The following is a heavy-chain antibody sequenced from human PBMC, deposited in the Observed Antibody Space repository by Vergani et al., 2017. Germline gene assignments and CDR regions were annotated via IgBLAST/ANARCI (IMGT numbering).Heavy chain of an antibody. J-gene: IGHJ3*02. CDR1: GFTFSSYA. CDR3: AKDIRMSVAAFDI. CDR2: ISGSGGST. Sequence: EVQLLESGGGLVQPGGSLRLSCAASGFTFSSYAMSWVRQAPGKGLEWVSAISGSGGSTYYADAVKGRFTISRANSKNTLYLQMNSLRAEDTAVYYCAKDIRMSVAAFDIWGQGTMVTVSS. D-gene: IGHD3-16*01. V-gene: IGHV3-23*01.